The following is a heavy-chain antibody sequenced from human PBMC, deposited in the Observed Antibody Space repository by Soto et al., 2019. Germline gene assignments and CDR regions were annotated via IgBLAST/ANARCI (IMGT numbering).Heavy chain of an antibody. CDR2: IKGDGSVK. J-gene: IGHJ4*02. Sequence: GGSLRLSCADSGFTFSNYWLTLVRQSPGKGLEWVANIKGDGSVKIYVESVKGGFAMSRDNAKNSLHLQMNSLRAEYTAVYYCARAENVYDSSGYYSDPDEYWGQGTMVTVSS. CDR3: ARAENVYDSSGYYSDPDEY. V-gene: IGHV3-7*03. CDR1: GFTFSNYW. D-gene: IGHD3-22*01.